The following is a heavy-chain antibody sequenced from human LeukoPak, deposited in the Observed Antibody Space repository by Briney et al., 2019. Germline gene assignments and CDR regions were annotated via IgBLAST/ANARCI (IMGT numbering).Heavy chain of an antibody. J-gene: IGHJ4*02. Sequence: PGRSLRLSCAASGFTFSSYGMHWVRQAPGKGLEWVAVISYDGSNKYYADSVKGRFTISRDNSKNTLYLQMNSLRAEDTAVYYCAKEPSPSYYDSSGYSPLFDYWGQGTLVTVSS. CDR1: GFTFSSYG. CDR2: ISYDGSNK. D-gene: IGHD3-22*01. CDR3: AKEPSPSYYDSSGYSPLFDY. V-gene: IGHV3-30*18.